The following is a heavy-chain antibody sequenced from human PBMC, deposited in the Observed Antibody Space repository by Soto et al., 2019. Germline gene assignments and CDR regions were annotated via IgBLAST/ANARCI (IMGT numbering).Heavy chain of an antibody. Sequence: ASVKVSCKASGYTFTSYAMHWVRQAPGQRLEWMGWISAGNGNTKYSQKFQGRVTITRDTSASTAYMELSSLRSEDTAVYYCARDRYSSSHRWFDPWGQGTLVTSPQ. V-gene: IGHV1-3*01. CDR1: GYTFTSYA. J-gene: IGHJ5*02. CDR2: ISAGNGNT. CDR3: ARDRYSSSHRWFDP. D-gene: IGHD6-6*01.